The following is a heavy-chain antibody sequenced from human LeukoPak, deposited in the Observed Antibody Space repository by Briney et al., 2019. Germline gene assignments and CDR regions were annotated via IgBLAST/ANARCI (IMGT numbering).Heavy chain of an antibody. CDR1: GFTLSSYS. Sequence: PGGSLRLSCAASGFTLSSYSMNWVRQAPGKGLEWVAFIRYDGSNKYYADSVKGRFTISRDNSKNTLYLQMNSLRPEDTAVYYCATRRLYSSSWYDSGAAFDIWGQGTMVTVSS. J-gene: IGHJ3*02. CDR3: ATRRLYSSSWYDSGAAFDI. CDR2: IRYDGSNK. V-gene: IGHV3-30*02. D-gene: IGHD6-13*01.